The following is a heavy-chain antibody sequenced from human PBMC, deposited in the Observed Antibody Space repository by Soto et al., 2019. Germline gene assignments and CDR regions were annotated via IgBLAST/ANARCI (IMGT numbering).Heavy chain of an antibody. J-gene: IGHJ4*02. CDR2: IYYSGST. Sequence: QLQLQESGPGLVKPSETLSLTCTVSGGSISSSSYYWGWIRQPPGKGLEWIGSIYYSGSTYYNPSHKSRVTISVDTSKNQFSLKLSSVTAADTAVYYCARHYYDSSGTIDYWGQGTLVTVSS. CDR1: GGSISSSSYY. CDR3: ARHYYDSSGTIDY. D-gene: IGHD3-22*01. V-gene: IGHV4-39*01.